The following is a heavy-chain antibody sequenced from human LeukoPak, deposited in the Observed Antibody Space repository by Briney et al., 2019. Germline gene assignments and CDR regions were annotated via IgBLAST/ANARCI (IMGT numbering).Heavy chain of an antibody. CDR3: AKGSSWYFLSSTGFDY. Sequence: GGSLRLSCAASGFTFDDYAMHWVRQAPGKGLEWVSGISWNSGSIGYADSVKGRFTISRDNAKNSLYLQMNSLRAEDTALYYCAKGSSWYFLSSTGFDYWGQGTLVTVSS. CDR2: ISWNSGSI. CDR1: GFTFDDYA. V-gene: IGHV3-9*01. J-gene: IGHJ4*02. D-gene: IGHD6-13*01.